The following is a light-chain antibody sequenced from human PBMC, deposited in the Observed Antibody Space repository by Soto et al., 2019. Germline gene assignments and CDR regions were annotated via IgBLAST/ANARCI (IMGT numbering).Light chain of an antibody. CDR2: GAS. CDR1: QSVASY. J-gene: IGKJ1*01. V-gene: IGKV3-15*01. Sequence: EIMMTQSPATLSVSPGERATLSCRASQSVASYLAWYQQKPGQTPRLLMYGASTRATGCPARFSGTGSGTEFTLTISSLQSEDFAVYYCQQYGDSTGWTFGQGTKVEIK. CDR3: QQYGDSTGWT.